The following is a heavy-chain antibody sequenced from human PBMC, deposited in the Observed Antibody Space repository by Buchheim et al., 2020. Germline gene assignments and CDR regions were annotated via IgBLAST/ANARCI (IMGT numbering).Heavy chain of an antibody. CDR3: AKSLPSSGWYDNYYYSMDV. D-gene: IGHD6-19*01. CDR2: ISYDGSNK. Sequence: QVQLVESGGGVVQPGRSLRLSCAASGFTFSSYGMHWVRQAPGKGLEWVAVISYDGSNKYYADSVKGRFTISRDNSKNTLYLQMNSLRAEDTAVYYCAKSLPSSGWYDNYYYSMDVWGQGTT. CDR1: GFTFSSYG. V-gene: IGHV3-30*18. J-gene: IGHJ6*02.